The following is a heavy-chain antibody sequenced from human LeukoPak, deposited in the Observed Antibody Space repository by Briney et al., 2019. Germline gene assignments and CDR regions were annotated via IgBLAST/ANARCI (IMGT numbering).Heavy chain of an antibody. D-gene: IGHD3-22*01. V-gene: IGHV4-39*07. CDR1: GGSISSSSYY. CDR2: IYYSGST. Sequence: PSETLSRTCTVSGGSISSSSYYWGWIRQPPGKGLEWIGSIYYSGSTYYNPSLKSRVTISVDTSKNQFSLKLSSVTAADTAVYYCARDPPNEYYYDSSGYSTGLFFGYWGQGTLVTVSS. J-gene: IGHJ4*02. CDR3: ARDPPNEYYYDSSGYSTGLFFGY.